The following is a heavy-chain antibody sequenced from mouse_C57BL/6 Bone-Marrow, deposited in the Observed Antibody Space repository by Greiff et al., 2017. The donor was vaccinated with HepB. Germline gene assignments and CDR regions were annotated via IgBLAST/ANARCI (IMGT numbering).Heavy chain of an antibody. CDR3: ARERVLRSLAY. Sequence: QVQLQQSGAELARPGASVKMSCKASGYTFTSYTMHWVKQRPGQGLEWIGYINPSSGYTKYNQKFKDKATLTADKSSSTAYMQLSSLTAEDSAVYYCARERVLRSLAYWGQGTLVTVSA. CDR2: INPSSGYT. CDR1: GYTFTSYT. V-gene: IGHV1-4*01. J-gene: IGHJ3*01. D-gene: IGHD1-1*01.